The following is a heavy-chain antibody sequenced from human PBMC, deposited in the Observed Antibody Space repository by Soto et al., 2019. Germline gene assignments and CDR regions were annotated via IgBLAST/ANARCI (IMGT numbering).Heavy chain of an antibody. D-gene: IGHD4-4*01. V-gene: IGHV3-23*01. CDR2: ISGSGGST. Sequence: GGSLRLSCAASGFTFSSYAMSWVRQAPGKGLEWVSAISGSGGSTYYADSVKGRFTISIDNSKNTLYLQMNSLRAEDTAVYYCAKANNPSYSNYFDGDAFDIWGQGTMVTVSS. CDR1: GFTFSSYA. CDR3: AKANNPSYSNYFDGDAFDI. J-gene: IGHJ3*02.